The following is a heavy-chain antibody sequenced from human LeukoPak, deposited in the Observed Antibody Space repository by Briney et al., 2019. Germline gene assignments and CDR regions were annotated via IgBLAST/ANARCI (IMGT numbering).Heavy chain of an antibody. D-gene: IGHD3-9*01. CDR2: IYHSGST. CDR3: ARGNDILTGYPDY. V-gene: IGHV4-30-2*01. Sequence: SQTLSLTCAVSGGSISSGGYSWSWIRQPPGKGLEWIGYIYHSGSTYYNPSLKSRVTISVDRSKNQFSLKLSSVTAADTAVYYCARGNDILTGYPDYWGQGTLVTGSP. J-gene: IGHJ4*02. CDR1: GGSISSGGYS.